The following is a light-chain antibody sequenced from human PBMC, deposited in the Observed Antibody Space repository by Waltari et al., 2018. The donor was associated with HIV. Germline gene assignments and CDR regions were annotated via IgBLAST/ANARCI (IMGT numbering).Light chain of an antibody. CDR1: SSDVGNYNE. Sequence: QSALTQPPSVSGSLGQSVTISCTGTSSDVGNYNEVSWYQQSPGTAPKLMIYDVSNRPAGVPDRFSGSKSGNTASLTISGLQAEEEADYYCSSFTTSITVVFGGGTKLTVL. J-gene: IGLJ2*01. V-gene: IGLV2-18*02. CDR3: SSFTTSITVV. CDR2: DVS.